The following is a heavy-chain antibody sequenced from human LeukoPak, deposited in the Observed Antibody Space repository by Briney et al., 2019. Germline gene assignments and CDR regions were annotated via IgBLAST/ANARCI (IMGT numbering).Heavy chain of an antibody. V-gene: IGHV3-64*02. Sequence: GGSLRLSCAASRFSFRGYGMHWVRQAPGKGLEYVSAISADGGTTYYADSVKDRFIISRDNAKNTLYLQMGSLRNEDMAVYYCARGRGGPPFDYWGQGTLVIVSS. J-gene: IGHJ4*02. CDR3: ARGRGGPPFDY. CDR1: RFSFRGYG. CDR2: ISADGGTT.